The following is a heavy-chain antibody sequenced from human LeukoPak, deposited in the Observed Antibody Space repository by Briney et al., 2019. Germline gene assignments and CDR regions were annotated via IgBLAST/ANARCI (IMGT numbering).Heavy chain of an antibody. D-gene: IGHD3-10*01. J-gene: IGHJ3*02. CDR2: IYYSGST. CDR3: ARSTTLWFGEGPYAFDI. CDR1: GGSISSYY. V-gene: IGHV4-59*01. Sequence: SQTLSLTCTVSGGSISSYYWSWIRQPPGKGLEGIGYIYYSGSTNYNPSLKSRVTISVDTSKNQFSLKLSSVTAADTAVYYCARSTTLWFGEGPYAFDIWGQGTMVTVSS.